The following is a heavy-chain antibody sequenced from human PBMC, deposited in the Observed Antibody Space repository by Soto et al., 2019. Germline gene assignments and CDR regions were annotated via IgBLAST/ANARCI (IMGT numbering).Heavy chain of an antibody. CDR3: ARDPGAVAGFDAFDV. Sequence: GGSLRLSCAASGFTFSSYGMHWVRQAPGKGLEWVAVIWYDGSNKYYADSVKGRFTISRDNSKNTLYLQMNSLRAEDTAVYYCARDPGAVAGFDAFDVCGQRTMVT. CDR2: IWYDGSNK. J-gene: IGHJ3*01. CDR1: GFTFSSYG. V-gene: IGHV3-33*01. D-gene: IGHD6-19*01.